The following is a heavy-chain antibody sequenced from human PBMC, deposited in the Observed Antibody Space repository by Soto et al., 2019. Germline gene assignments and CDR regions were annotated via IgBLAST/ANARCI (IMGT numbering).Heavy chain of an antibody. Sequence: PGGSLRLSCAASGFTFSSYAMSWVRQAPGKGLEWVSAISGSGGSTYYADSVKGRFTISRDNSKNTLYLQMNSLRAEDTAVYYCAKDLFTMIVVVIHAPFDYWGQGTLVTVSS. CDR1: GFTFSSYA. CDR3: AKDLFTMIVVVIHAPFDY. CDR2: ISGSGGST. D-gene: IGHD3-22*01. J-gene: IGHJ4*02. V-gene: IGHV3-23*01.